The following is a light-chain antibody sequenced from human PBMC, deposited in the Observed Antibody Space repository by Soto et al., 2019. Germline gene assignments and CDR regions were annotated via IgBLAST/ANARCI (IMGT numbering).Light chain of an antibody. CDR2: DVT. CDR1: SSDIGTYNS. CDR3: PSYTTSSTLV. V-gene: IGLV2-14*01. Sequence: QSALTQPASVSGSPGQSITISCTGTSSDIGTYNSVSWYQQHAGKVPKLMIYDVTNRPSGVSDRFSGSKSGHPASLSISGLRAQHEAHYYSPSYTTSSTLVFGGGTKLTVL. J-gene: IGLJ2*01.